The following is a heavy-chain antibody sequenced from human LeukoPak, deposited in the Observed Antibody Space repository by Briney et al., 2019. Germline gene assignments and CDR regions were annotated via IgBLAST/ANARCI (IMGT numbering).Heavy chain of an antibody. Sequence: SSETVSLTCTVSSGSISYFYWNWIRQPPGKGLEWIGYIHYTGSTNYNPSLKSRVTISVDTSKNQFSLKLSSVTAADTAVYYCATYTNRLHYWGEGTLVTVSS. CDR1: SGSISYFY. CDR3: ATYTNRLHY. J-gene: IGHJ4*01. V-gene: IGHV4-59*01. CDR2: IHYTGST. D-gene: IGHD2-8*01.